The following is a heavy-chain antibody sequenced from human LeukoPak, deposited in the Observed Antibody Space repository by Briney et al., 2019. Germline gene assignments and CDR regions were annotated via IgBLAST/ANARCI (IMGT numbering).Heavy chain of an antibody. CDR2: HTSGTT. D-gene: IGHD7-27*01. CDR1: GASLTIYY. Sequence: PSETLSLTCSVSGASLTIYYWNWIRQPAGKGLEWIGRHTSGTTTHNPSLKSQFTMSVDTSKKQVSLKLTSVTAADTAVYYCATGDHSFDNWGQGTLVTVTP. V-gene: IGHV4-4*07. J-gene: IGHJ4*02. CDR3: ATGDHSFDN.